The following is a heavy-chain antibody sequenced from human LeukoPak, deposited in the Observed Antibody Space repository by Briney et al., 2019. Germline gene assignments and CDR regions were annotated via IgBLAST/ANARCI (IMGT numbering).Heavy chain of an antibody. J-gene: IGHJ4*02. CDR2: VKPDGSEK. D-gene: IGHD3-22*01. Sequence: GGSLRLSCAASGFTFSSYWMTWVRQAPGKGLEWVAHVKPDGSEKSYVDSVKGRFTTSRDNAQNSLYLQMNSLRAEDTAVYYCARDRGYYVFDYWGQGTLVTVSS. CDR1: GFTFSSYW. CDR3: ARDRGYYVFDY. V-gene: IGHV3-7*01.